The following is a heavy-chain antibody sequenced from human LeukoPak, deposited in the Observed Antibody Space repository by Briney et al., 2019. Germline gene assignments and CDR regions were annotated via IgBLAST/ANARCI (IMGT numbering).Heavy chain of an antibody. J-gene: IGHJ4*02. CDR2: ISAYNGNT. D-gene: IGHD2-2*01. CDR3: ARGLGYCSSTSCHGDY. CDR1: GYTFTSYG. Sequence: ASVKVSCNASGYTFTSYGISGVRQAPGQGLEWMGWISAYNGNTNYAQKLQGRVTMTTDTSTSTAYMELRSLRSDDTAVYYCARGLGYCSSTSCHGDYWGQGTLVTVSS. V-gene: IGHV1-18*01.